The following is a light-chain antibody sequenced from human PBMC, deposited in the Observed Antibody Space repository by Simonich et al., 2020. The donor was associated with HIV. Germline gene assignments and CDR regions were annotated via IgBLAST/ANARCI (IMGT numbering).Light chain of an antibody. Sequence: EIVMTQSPATLSVSPGERATLSCRASQSVTSNLALYQQKPGQAPRLLIFGASTRAAGIPDRFSGSGSGTDFTLTISRLEPEDFAVYYCQQYGSSPPMYTFGQGTKLEIK. J-gene: IGKJ2*01. CDR1: QSVTSN. CDR3: QQYGSSPPMYT. CDR2: GAS. V-gene: IGKV3-20*01.